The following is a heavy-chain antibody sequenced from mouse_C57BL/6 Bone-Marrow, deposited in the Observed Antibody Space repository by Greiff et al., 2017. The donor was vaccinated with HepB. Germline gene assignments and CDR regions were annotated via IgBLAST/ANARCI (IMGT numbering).Heavy chain of an antibody. J-gene: IGHJ3*01. D-gene: IGHD1-1*01. CDR1: GYTFTSYG. CDR2: IYPRSGNT. CDR3: ALLLRAWFAY. V-gene: IGHV1-81*01. Sequence: VKVVESGAELARPGASVKLSCKASGYTFTSYGISWVKQRTGQGLEWIGEIYPRSGNTYYNEKFKGKATLTADKSSSTAYMELRSLTSEDSAVYFCALLLRAWFAYWGQGTLVTVSA.